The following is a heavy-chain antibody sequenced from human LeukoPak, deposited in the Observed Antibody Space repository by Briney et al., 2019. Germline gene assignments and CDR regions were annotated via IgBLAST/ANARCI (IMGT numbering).Heavy chain of an antibody. D-gene: IGHD3-22*01. V-gene: IGHV4-59*01. J-gene: IGHJ4*02. CDR2: IYYSGGT. Sequence: SETLSLTCTVSGGSISSYYWSWIRQPPGKGLEWIGYIYYSGGTNYNPSLKSRVTISVDTSKNQFSLKLSSVTAADTAVYYCARGADYYDSSGYYLYYFDYWGQGTLVTVSS. CDR1: GGSISSYY. CDR3: ARGADYYDSSGYYLYYFDY.